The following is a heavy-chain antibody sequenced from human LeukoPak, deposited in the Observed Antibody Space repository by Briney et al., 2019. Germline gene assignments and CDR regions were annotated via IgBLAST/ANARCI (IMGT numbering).Heavy chain of an antibody. Sequence: GGSLRLSCEASGFTFNSHSMHWVRQAPGKGLEWVAVVSFDGNSKYYADSVKGRFTISRDNSKNTLYLQMNSLRAEDTAVYYCARTDYGDSVTLGYWGQGTLVTVSS. CDR3: ARTDYGDSVTLGY. V-gene: IGHV3-30*04. CDR1: GFTFNSHS. D-gene: IGHD4-17*01. J-gene: IGHJ4*02. CDR2: VSFDGNSK.